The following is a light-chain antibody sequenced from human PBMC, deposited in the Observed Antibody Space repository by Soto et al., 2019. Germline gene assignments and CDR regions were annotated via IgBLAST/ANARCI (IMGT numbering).Light chain of an antibody. CDR2: EVS. V-gene: IGLV2-14*01. CDR1: SSDVGYYQY. Sequence: QSVLTQPASVSGSPGQSITISCTGTSSDVGYYQYVSWYQQHPGKATKLMIYEVSNRHSGVSNRFSDYKYGITDPLPTSGPKAEEDAEYYCTSYTPASTHVFGT. CDR3: TSYTPASTHV. J-gene: IGLJ1*01.